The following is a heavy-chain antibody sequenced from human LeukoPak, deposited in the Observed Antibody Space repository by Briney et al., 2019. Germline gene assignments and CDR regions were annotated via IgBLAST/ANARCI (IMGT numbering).Heavy chain of an antibody. CDR3: ARGDGYNFFDY. J-gene: IGHJ4*02. Sequence: GGSLRLSCVASGVTFSSYGMHCVRQVPGKGLEWVAVIWYDGTNKYYADSVKGRFTISRDNSRNTLDLQMNSLRAEDTAVYHCARGDGYNFFDYWGQGTLVTVSS. CDR1: GVTFSSYG. D-gene: IGHD5-24*01. V-gene: IGHV3-33*01. CDR2: IWYDGTNK.